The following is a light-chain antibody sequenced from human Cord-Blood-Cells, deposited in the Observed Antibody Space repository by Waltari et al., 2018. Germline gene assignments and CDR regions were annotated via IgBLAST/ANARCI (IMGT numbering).Light chain of an antibody. CDR1: QSISNW. CDR2: DAS. J-gene: IGKJ1*01. Sequence: DIQMTQSPSTLPASLGARVTSTCRASQSISNWLAWYQQKPGKAPRLLIYDASSWESGVPSRFSGSGSGTEFTLTISSLQPDDFATYYCQQYNSFSWTFGQGTKVEIK. CDR3: QQYNSFSWT. V-gene: IGKV1-5*01.